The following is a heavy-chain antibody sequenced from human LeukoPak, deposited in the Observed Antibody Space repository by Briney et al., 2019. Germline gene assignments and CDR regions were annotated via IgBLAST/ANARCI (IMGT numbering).Heavy chain of an antibody. Sequence: SETLSLTCTVSGGSISSYYWSWIRQPPGKGLEWIGYIYYSGSTNYNPSLKSRVTISVDTSKNQFSLKLSSVTAADTAVYYCARGRLSSSWYWRELPRRYNWFDPWGQGTLVTVSS. D-gene: IGHD6-13*01. V-gene: IGHV4-59*12. CDR3: ARGRLSSSWYWRELPRRYNWFDP. CDR1: GGSISSYY. J-gene: IGHJ5*02. CDR2: IYYSGST.